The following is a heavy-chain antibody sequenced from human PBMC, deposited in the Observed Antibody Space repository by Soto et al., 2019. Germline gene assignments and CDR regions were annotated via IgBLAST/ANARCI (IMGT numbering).Heavy chain of an antibody. CDR3: ARSIDSSGYYFSNC. V-gene: IGHV4-59*01. CDR1: GGFISNYY. CDR2: IHHSGST. J-gene: IGHJ4*02. D-gene: IGHD3-22*01. Sequence: SETLSLTCTVSGGFISNYYWSWIRQSPGKGLEWIGYIHHSGSTNYNPSLKSRVTMSVDTSRNQFSLKLSSVTAADTAVYYCARSIDSSGYYFSNCWGQGTLVTVSS.